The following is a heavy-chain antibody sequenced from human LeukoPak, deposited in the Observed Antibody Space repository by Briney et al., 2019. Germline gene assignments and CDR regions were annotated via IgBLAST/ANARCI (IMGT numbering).Heavy chain of an antibody. CDR1: GGSINTYY. Sequence: PSETLSLTCTVSGGSINTYYWSWIRQPPGKGLEWIGYNHYSGSTNYNPSLKSRVTISVDTSKNQFSLKLSSVTAADTAVSYRARGSSSDLYFQHWGQGTLVTVSS. V-gene: IGHV4-59*01. J-gene: IGHJ1*01. D-gene: IGHD6-19*01. CDR2: NHYSGST. CDR3: ARGSSSDLYFQH.